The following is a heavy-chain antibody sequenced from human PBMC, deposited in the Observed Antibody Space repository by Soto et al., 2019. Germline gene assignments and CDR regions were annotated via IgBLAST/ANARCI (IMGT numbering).Heavy chain of an antibody. V-gene: IGHV2-5*02. CDR3: VQSRCGCECIQSYSSHSYYGLDV. D-gene: IGHD2-21*01. J-gene: IGHJ6*02. Sequence: QITLKESGPTLVKPTQTLTLTCTFSGLSLSTTGVGVGWIRQPPGKALEWLALIYWDDDKRYSPSLKSRLTITKDTSKNQVVLTMTNMDPVDTASYYCVQSRCGCECIQSYSSHSYYGLDVWGQGTTVTVSS. CDR2: IYWDDDK. CDR1: GLSLSTTGVG.